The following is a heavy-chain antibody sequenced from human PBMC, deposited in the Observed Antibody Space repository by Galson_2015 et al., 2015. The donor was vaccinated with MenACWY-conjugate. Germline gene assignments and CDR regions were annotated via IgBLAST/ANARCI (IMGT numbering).Heavy chain of an antibody. CDR3: ARIIHDGLDY. J-gene: IGHJ4*02. Sequence: SLRLSCAASGFTFDSYRMSWVRQAPGKGLEWVTNINRDGGGTYYASSVKSRLTISKDNAENSLYLQMNSLRAEDAAIYYCARIIHDGLDYWGQGTLVTVSS. D-gene: IGHD1-1*01. V-gene: IGHV3-7*01. CDR2: INRDGGGT. CDR1: GFTFDSYR.